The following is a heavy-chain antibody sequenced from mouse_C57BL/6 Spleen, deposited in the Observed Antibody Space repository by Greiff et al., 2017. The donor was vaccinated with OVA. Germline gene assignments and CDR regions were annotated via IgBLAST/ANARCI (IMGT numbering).Heavy chain of an antibody. CDR1: GYSFTGYF. Sequence: EVQLQQSGPELVKPGDSVKISCKASGYSFTGYFMNWVMQSHGKSLEWIGRINPYNGDTFYNQKFKGKATLTVAKSSSTAHMELRSLTSEDSAVYYCARGGSLLLHYYAMDYWGQGTSVTVSS. CDR2: INPYNGDT. J-gene: IGHJ4*01. D-gene: IGHD1-1*01. V-gene: IGHV1-20*01. CDR3: ARGGSLLLHYYAMDY.